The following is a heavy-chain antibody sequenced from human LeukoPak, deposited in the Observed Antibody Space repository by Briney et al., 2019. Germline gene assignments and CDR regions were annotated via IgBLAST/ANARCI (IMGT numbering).Heavy chain of an antibody. CDR1: GGSISSYY. Sequence: SETLSLTCTVSGGSISSYYWSWLRQPPGKGLEWIGYIYYSGSTNYNPSLKSRVTISVDTSKNQFSLKLSSVTAADTAVYYCASHSSSWGDAFDIRGQGTMVTVSS. CDR2: IYYSGST. CDR3: ASHSSSWGDAFDI. V-gene: IGHV4-59*01. J-gene: IGHJ3*02. D-gene: IGHD6-13*01.